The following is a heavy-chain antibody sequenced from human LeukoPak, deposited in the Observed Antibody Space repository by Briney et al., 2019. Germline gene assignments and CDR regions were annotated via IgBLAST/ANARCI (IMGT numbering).Heavy chain of an antibody. D-gene: IGHD4-11*01. CDR3: ARGTTGYNWFDP. Sequence: SETLSLTCTVSGHSISSAYYWGWIRRPPGKGLEWIGSIYHSGSTYYSPSLKSRVTISVDTSKNQFSVNLNSVTAADTAVYYCARGTTGYNWFDPWGQGTLVTVSS. CDR1: GHSISSAYY. CDR2: IYHSGST. J-gene: IGHJ5*02. V-gene: IGHV4-38-2*02.